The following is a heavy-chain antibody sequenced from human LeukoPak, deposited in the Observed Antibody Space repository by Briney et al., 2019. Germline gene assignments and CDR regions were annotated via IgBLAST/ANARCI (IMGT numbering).Heavy chain of an antibody. Sequence: PGGSLRLSCAASGFTFSSYGMHWDRQAAGKGLQWVAFIRYDGSNKYYADSVKGRFTISRDNSKNTLYLQMNSLRAEDTAVYYCAKDGYSSGWGRGRYFDYWGQGTLVTVSS. J-gene: IGHJ4*02. D-gene: IGHD6-19*01. CDR3: AKDGYSSGWGRGRYFDY. CDR2: IRYDGSNK. CDR1: GFTFSSYG. V-gene: IGHV3-30*02.